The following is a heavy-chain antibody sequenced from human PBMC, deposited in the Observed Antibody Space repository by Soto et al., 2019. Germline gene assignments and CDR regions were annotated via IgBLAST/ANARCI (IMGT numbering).Heavy chain of an antibody. D-gene: IGHD2-2*02. J-gene: IGHJ4*02. CDR3: ASARRSCTGNNCYTDFDF. CDR1: GYIFTDFG. Sequence: ASVKVSCKDSGYIFTDFGIHWVRQAPGQRLEWLGWIISVNDKTLYSPKFQGRLAITRDTSANTAYMDLYSLRSEDSAIYYCASARRSCTGNNCYTDFDFWGQGSLVTVSS. V-gene: IGHV1-3*01. CDR2: IISVNDKT.